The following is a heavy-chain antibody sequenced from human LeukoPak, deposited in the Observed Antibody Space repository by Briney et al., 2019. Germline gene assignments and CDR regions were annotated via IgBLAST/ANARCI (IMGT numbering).Heavy chain of an antibody. V-gene: IGHV3-48*03. Sequence: GGSLRLSCAASGFTFSSYEMNWVRQAPGKGLEWVSYISSSGSTRYYADSVKGRFTISRDNAKNSLYLQMNSLRAEDTAVYYCAKDGRDYYNSGSYFDYWGQGTLVTASS. D-gene: IGHD3-10*01. CDR2: ISSSGSTR. CDR3: AKDGRDYYNSGSYFDY. J-gene: IGHJ4*02. CDR1: GFTFSSYE.